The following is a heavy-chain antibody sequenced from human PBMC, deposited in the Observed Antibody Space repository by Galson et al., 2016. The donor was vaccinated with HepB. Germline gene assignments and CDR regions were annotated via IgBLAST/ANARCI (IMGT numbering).Heavy chain of an antibody. D-gene: IGHD6-13*01. CDR3: LKGGAAAGNGVY. V-gene: IGHV3-74*01. Sequence: LRLSCAASGFTFSSHWMHWVRQAPGKGLVWVSRINTDGSSTNYAESVKGRFTISRDNTKNALYLQMNSLKPEDTAIYYCLKGGAAAGNGVYWGQGTLITVSS. CDR2: INTDGSST. J-gene: IGHJ4*02. CDR1: GFTFSSHW.